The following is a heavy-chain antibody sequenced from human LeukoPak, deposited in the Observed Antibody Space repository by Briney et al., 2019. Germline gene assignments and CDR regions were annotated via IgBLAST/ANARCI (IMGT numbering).Heavy chain of an antibody. V-gene: IGHV3-23*01. CDR2: ISGSGGST. J-gene: IGHJ4*02. D-gene: IGHD5-18*01. Sequence: PGGSLRLSCAASGFTFSSYAMSWVRQAPGKGLEWVSAISGSGGSTYYADSVKGRFTISRDNSKNTLYLQMNSLRAEDTAVYYCARDTAMVPRPFDYWGQGTLVTVSS. CDR3: ARDTAMVPRPFDY. CDR1: GFTFSSYA.